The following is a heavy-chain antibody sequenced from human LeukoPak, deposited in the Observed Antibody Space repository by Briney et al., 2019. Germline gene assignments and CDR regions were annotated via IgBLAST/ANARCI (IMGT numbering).Heavy chain of an antibody. CDR1: GFTFDDYA. CDR3: AKGSFYDSSGYYDY. D-gene: IGHD3-22*01. Sequence: PGGSLRLSCAASGFTFDDYAMHWVRQAPGKGLEWVSGISWNSGSIGYADSVKGRFTISRDNAKNSLYLQMNGLRAEDTALYYCAKGSFYDSSGYYDYWGQGTLVTVSS. J-gene: IGHJ4*02. CDR2: ISWNSGSI. V-gene: IGHV3-9*01.